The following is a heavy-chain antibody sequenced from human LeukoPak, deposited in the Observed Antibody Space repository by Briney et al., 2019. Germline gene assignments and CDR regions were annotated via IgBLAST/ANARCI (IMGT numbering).Heavy chain of an antibody. D-gene: IGHD4-23*01. CDR1: GFTFSSYG. Sequence: GGSLRLSCAASGFTFSSYGMHWVRQAPGKGLEWVAVISYDGSNKYYADSVKGRFTISRDNSKNTLYLQMNSLRAEDTAVYYCATQNSDYGGNFDYWGQGTLVSVSS. J-gene: IGHJ4*02. CDR3: ATQNSDYGGNFDY. CDR2: ISYDGSNK. V-gene: IGHV3-30*03.